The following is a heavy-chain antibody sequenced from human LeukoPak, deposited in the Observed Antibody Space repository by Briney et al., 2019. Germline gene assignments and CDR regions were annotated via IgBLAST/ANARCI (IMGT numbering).Heavy chain of an antibody. CDR3: ARGPTRNYFDY. V-gene: IGHV4-59*01. Sequence: PSETLSLTCTVSGGSISSYYWRWIRQPPGKGLEWIGYIYYSGSTNYNPSLKGRVTISVDTSKNQFSLKLSSVTAADTAVYYCARGPTRNYFDYWGQGTLVTVSS. J-gene: IGHJ4*02. CDR2: IYYSGST. CDR1: GGSISSYY.